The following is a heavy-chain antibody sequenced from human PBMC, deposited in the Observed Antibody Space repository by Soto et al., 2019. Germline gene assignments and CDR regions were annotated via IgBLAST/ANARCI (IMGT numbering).Heavy chain of an antibody. V-gene: IGHV4-34*01. CDR3: ARLSRAVVPTIALPVNWFDP. Sequence: QVQLQQWGAGLLKPSETLSLICVVYGGSFSAYYWSWIRQPPGKGLEWIGEINHSGSTNYNPSLKSRVTISVDTSKNQFSLKLSSVTAADTAVYYCARLSRAVVPTIALPVNWFDPWGQGTLVTVSS. J-gene: IGHJ5*02. CDR2: INHSGST. CDR1: GGSFSAYY. D-gene: IGHD5-12*01.